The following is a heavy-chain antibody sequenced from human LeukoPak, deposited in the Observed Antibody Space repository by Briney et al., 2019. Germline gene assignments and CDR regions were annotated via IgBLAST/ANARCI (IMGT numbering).Heavy chain of an antibody. Sequence: GGSLRLSCSASGFTFTSHVMHWVRQAPGKGLQYVSGISMNVQTTYYAGSVKGRFTISRDSSKNTLYLQMNSLRAEDTAVYYCARDLTGYSSGLLDYWGQGTLVTVSS. CDR2: ISMNVQTT. J-gene: IGHJ4*02. V-gene: IGHV3-64*04. D-gene: IGHD6-19*01. CDR1: GFTFTSHV. CDR3: ARDLTGYSSGLLDY.